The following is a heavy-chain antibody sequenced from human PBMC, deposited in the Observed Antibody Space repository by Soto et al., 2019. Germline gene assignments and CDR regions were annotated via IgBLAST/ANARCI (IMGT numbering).Heavy chain of an antibody. CDR1: GYAFTSYF. J-gene: IGHJ4*02. Sequence: QVQLVQSGAEVKKPGASVKVPCEASGYAFTSYFIHWVRQAPGQGLEWMGMINPGDGSTRYEQKLQGRVTVTRDTSTGSVYMELSSLRSEDTAFYDCARSIAVVGRVAFDYWGQGTLVTVSS. D-gene: IGHD6-19*01. CDR3: ARSIAVVGRVAFDY. CDR2: INPGDGST. V-gene: IGHV1-46*04.